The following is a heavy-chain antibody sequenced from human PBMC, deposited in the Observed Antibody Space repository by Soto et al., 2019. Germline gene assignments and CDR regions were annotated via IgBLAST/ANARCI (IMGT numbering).Heavy chain of an antibody. CDR1: GFTLSGYE. V-gene: IGHV3-48*03. CDR2: ISENGKTM. J-gene: IGHJ3*02. D-gene: IGHD3-22*01. CDR3: AKDVWDGSGYYYNRNAFDI. Sequence: HPGGSLRLSCAASGFTLSGYEMNWVRQAPGKGLEWVSYISENGKTMYYADSVKGRFTISRDNAQNTLYLQMNSLRAEDTAVYYCAKDVWDGSGYYYNRNAFDIWGQGTMVTVSS.